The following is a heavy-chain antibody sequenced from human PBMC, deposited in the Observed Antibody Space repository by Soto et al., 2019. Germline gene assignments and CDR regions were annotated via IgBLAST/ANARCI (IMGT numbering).Heavy chain of an antibody. J-gene: IGHJ3*02. CDR1: GGSISSYH. V-gene: IGHV4-59*12. CDR3: ASTQYGGNSSGAFDI. D-gene: IGHD2-21*02. Sequence: SETLSLTCTVSGGSISSYHWSWIRQPPGKGLEWIGYIYYSGSTNYNPSLKSRVTISVDTSKNQFSLNLSSVTAADTAVYYCASTQYGGNSSGAFDIWGQGTMVTVSS. CDR2: IYYSGST.